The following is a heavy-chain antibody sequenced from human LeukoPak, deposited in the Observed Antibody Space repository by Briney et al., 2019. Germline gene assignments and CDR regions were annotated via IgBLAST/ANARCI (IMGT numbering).Heavy chain of an antibody. D-gene: IGHD3-10*01. CDR2: IYSGGST. CDR3: AKGGETDSPYWFDP. J-gene: IGHJ5*02. CDR1: GFTFSRCT. V-gene: IGHV3-23*03. Sequence: PGGSLRLSCAASGFTFSRCTMNWVRQAPGKGLEWVSVIYSGGSTYYADSVKGRFTISRDNSKNTLYLQMNSLRAEDTAVYYCAKGGETDSPYWFDPWGQGTLVTVSS.